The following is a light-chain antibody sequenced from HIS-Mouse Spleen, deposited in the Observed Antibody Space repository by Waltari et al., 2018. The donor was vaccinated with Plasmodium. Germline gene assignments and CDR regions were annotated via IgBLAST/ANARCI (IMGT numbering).Light chain of an antibody. J-gene: IGKJ2*01. Sequence: IRMTQSPSSFSASTGDRVTITCQASQDISNYLNWYQQKPGKAPKLLIYDASNLETGVPSRFSGSGSGTDFTFTISSLQPEDIATYYCQQYDNLPYTFGQGTKLEIK. CDR2: DAS. CDR3: QQYDNLPYT. V-gene: IGKV1-33*01. CDR1: QDISNY.